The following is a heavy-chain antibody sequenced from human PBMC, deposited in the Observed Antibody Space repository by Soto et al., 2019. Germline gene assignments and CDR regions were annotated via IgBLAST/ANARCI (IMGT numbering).Heavy chain of an antibody. D-gene: IGHD4-17*01. J-gene: IGHJ4*02. CDR1: GGSISSGGYY. V-gene: IGHV4-31*03. Sequence: PSETLSLTCTVSGGSISSGGYYWSWIRQHPGKGLEWIGYIYYSGSTYYNPSLKSRVTISVDTSKNQFSLKLSSVTAADTAVYYCARSRLRWPYDYWGQGTLVTVSS. CDR2: IYYSGST. CDR3: ARSRLRWPYDY.